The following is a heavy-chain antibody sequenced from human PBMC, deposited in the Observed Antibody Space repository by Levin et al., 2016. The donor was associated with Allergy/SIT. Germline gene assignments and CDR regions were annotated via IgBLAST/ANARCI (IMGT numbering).Heavy chain of an antibody. CDR1: GFTFSNYV. V-gene: IGHV3-33*01. Sequence: GGSLRLSCAASGFTFSNYVMHWVRQAPGKGLEWVAVIWYDGTTKYYADSVKGRFTISRDNSQNTLYLQMNSLRAEDTAVYYCARVRRITIFGVVIIPATDYWGQGTLVTVSS. J-gene: IGHJ4*02. D-gene: IGHD3-3*01. CDR3: ARVRRITIFGVVIIPATDY. CDR2: IWYDGTTK.